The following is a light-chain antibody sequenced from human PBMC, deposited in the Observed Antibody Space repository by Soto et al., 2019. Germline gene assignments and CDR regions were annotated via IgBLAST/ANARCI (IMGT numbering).Light chain of an antibody. CDR3: QQYNNWPLSIT. J-gene: IGKJ5*01. CDR2: GAS. V-gene: IGKV3-15*01. CDR1: QSISSN. Sequence: EIVMTQSPATLSVSPGERATLSCRASQSISSNLAWYQQKPGQAPRLLMYGASTRATGIPARFSGSGSGTEFTLTISSLQSEDFAVYYCQQYNNWPLSITFGQGTRLEI.